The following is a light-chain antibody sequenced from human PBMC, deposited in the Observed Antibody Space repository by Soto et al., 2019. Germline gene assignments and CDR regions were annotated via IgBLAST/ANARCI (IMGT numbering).Light chain of an antibody. CDR3: SSYTSGSTLGV. CDR2: EVS. CDR1: SSDVGGYDY. V-gene: IGLV2-14*01. Sequence: QSVLTQPASVSGSPGQSITISCTGTSSDVGGYDYVSWYQHSPGKAPKLVIYEVSNRPSGVSNRFSGSKSGNTASLTISGLQAEDEADYYCSSYTSGSTLGVFGGGTKLTVL. J-gene: IGLJ2*01.